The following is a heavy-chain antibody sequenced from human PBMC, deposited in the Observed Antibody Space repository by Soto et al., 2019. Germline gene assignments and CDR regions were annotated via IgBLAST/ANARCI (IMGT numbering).Heavy chain of an antibody. CDR3: ARGVVYAILYYYYMDV. CDR1: GYTFTCYA. J-gene: IGHJ6*03. V-gene: IGHV1-3*01. CDR2: INAGNGNT. Sequence: GASVKVSCKASGYTFTCYAMHWVRQAPGQRLEWMGWINAGNGNTKYSQKFQGRVTITRDTSASTAYMELSSLRSEDTAVYYCARGVVYAILYYYYMDVWGKGTTVTVSS. D-gene: IGHD2-8*02.